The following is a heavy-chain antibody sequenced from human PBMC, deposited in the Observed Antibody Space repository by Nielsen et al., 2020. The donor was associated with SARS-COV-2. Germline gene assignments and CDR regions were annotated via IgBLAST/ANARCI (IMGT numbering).Heavy chain of an antibody. D-gene: IGHD3-10*01. V-gene: IGHV3-30-3*01. CDR3: ARESLSFGGYFYGMDV. CDR2: ISYDGTNK. CDR1: GFPFSDFT. Sequence: GESLKISCAASGFPFSDFTMRWVRQAPGKGLEWVANISYDGTNKYYADSVKGRFTFSRDNSKNTLSLQMNSLRAEDTAVYYCARESLSFGGYFYGMDVWGQGTTVTVSS. J-gene: IGHJ6*02.